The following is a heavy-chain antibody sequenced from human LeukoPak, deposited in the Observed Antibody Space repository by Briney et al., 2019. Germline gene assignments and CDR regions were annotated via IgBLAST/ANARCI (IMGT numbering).Heavy chain of an antibody. Sequence: GSVRVSCTASGYTFTGFYMHWVRQAPGQGLEWMGWINHNSGDTNYAQNFPGTITITRTISISTAYMELSRLRSDHTAVYSCARDWEVGPRRSHAFDIWGQGTMVTVSS. D-gene: IGHD1-26*01. J-gene: IGHJ3*02. CDR3: ARDWEVGPRRSHAFDI. CDR2: INHNSGDT. V-gene: IGHV1-2*02. CDR1: GYTFTGFY.